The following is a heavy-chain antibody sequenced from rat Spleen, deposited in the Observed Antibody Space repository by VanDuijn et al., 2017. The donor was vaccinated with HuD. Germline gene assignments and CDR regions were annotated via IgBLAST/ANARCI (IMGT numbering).Heavy chain of an antibody. Sequence: QVQVKESGPGLVQPSQTLSLTCTVSGFSLTSNGVSWVRQTPGKGLEWIAAISSGGSTYYNSALKSRLSISRDTSKSQVFLKMNSLQTEDTAIYFCTSSSSDFDYWGQGVMVTVSS. CDR1: GFSLTSNG. CDR2: ISSGGST. D-gene: IGHD1-2*01. V-gene: IGHV2S12*01. J-gene: IGHJ2*01. CDR3: TSSSSDFDY.